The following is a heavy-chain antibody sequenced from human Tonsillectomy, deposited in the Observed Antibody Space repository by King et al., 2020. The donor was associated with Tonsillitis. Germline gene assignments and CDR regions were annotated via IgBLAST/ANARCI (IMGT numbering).Heavy chain of an antibody. Sequence: DVQLVESGGGLVQPGGSLRLSCEASGFTVSSNYMSWVRQAPGKGLEWVSVIYSGGSTYYSDSVKGRFTISRHNSKNTLYLQMNSLRAEDTAVYYCARDAGYYYGNDAFDIWGQGTMVTVSS. CDR2: IYSGGST. J-gene: IGHJ3*02. CDR3: ARDAGYYYGNDAFDI. CDR1: GFTVSSNY. V-gene: IGHV3-53*04. D-gene: IGHD3-10*01.